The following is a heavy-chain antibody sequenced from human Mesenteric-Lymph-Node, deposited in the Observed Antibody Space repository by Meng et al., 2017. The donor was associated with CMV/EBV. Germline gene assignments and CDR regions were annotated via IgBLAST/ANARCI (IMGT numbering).Heavy chain of an antibody. D-gene: IGHD3-10*01. Sequence: ASVKVSCKASGYTFTSYYMHWVRQAPGQGLEWMGIINPSGGSTSYAQKFQGRVTMTRDTSTSTVYMELSSLTSDDTAVYWCARAELFQRIGPLDYWGQGTLVTVSS. CDR2: INPSGGST. CDR3: ARAELFQRIGPLDY. CDR1: GYTFTSYY. V-gene: IGHV1-46*01. J-gene: IGHJ4*02.